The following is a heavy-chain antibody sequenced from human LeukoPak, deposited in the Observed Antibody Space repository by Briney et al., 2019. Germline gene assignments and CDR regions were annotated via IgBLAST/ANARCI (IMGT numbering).Heavy chain of an antibody. CDR2: ISGSGGST. D-gene: IGHD3-3*01. CDR3: ARDHDSNNWFDP. CDR1: GFTFSSYG. Sequence: GGSLRLSCAASGFTFSSYGMSWVRQAPGKGLEWVSHISGSGGSTYYADSVKGRFTISRDNSKNTLYLQMNSLRAEDTAVYYCARDHDSNNWFDPWGQGTLVTVSS. J-gene: IGHJ5*02. V-gene: IGHV3-23*01.